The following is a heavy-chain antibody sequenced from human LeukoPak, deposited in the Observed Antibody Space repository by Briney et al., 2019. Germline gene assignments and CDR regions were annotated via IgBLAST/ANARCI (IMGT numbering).Heavy chain of an antibody. CDR3: ARDPGTTRAKRAFDI. V-gene: IGHV3-30-3*01. CDR2: ISYDGSNK. CDR1: GFTFSSYA. J-gene: IGHJ3*02. Sequence: PGGSLRLSCAASGFTFSSYAMHWVRQAPGKGLEWVAVISYDGSNKYYADSGKGRFTVSRDTSKNTLYLQMNSLRAEDTAVYYCARDPGTTRAKRAFDIWGQGTMVTVSS. D-gene: IGHD1-7*01.